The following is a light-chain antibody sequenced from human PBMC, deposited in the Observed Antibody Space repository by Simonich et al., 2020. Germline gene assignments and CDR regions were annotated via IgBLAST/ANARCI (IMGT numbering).Light chain of an antibody. Sequence: QSALTQPASVSGSPGPSITISCTGTSSDVWSYNLVSWYQQHPGKAPKLIIYEGSKRPSVVSNRFSGSKAGNTASLTISGRQAEDEADYYCCSYAGSSTVVFGGGTKLTVL. CDR3: CSYAGSSTVV. J-gene: IGLJ2*01. CDR1: SSDVWSYNL. V-gene: IGLV2-23*01. CDR2: EGS.